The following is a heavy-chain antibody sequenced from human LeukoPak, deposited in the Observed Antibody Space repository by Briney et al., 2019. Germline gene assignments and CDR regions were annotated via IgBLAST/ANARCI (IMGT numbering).Heavy chain of an antibody. V-gene: IGHV4-39*01. CDR3: ATSTHGSGSYFSLYYFDY. D-gene: IGHD3-10*01. Sequence: PSETLSLTCTVSGGSISSSSYYWGWIRQPPGKGLEWIGSMYYSGSTYYNPSLKSRVTISVDTSKNQFSLKLRSVTAADTALYYCATSTHGSGSYFSLYYFDYWGQGTLVTVSS. J-gene: IGHJ4*02. CDR2: MYYSGST. CDR1: GGSISSSSYY.